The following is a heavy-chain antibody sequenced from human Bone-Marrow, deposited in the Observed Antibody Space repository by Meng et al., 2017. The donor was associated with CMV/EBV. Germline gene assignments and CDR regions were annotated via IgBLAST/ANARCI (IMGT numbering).Heavy chain of an antibody. Sequence: GGSLRLSCAASGFRFSSYGMHWVRQAPGQGLEWVAFIRYDGGNKYFTDSVEGRFTISRDNSKNTLYLQMNSLRDEDTAVYYCAKEGPERIDANYDVWGGYLKGVGCYFELWGRGTLVTVSS. J-gene: IGHJ2*01. CDR1: GFRFSSYG. CDR2: IRYDGGNK. V-gene: IGHV3-30*02. CDR3: AKEGPERIDANYDVWGGYLKGVGCYFEL. D-gene: IGHD3-3*01.